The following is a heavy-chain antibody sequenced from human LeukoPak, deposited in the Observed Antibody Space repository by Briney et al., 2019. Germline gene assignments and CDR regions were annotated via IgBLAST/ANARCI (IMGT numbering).Heavy chain of an antibody. CDR1: GSNFTSYW. CDR2: IYPGDSDT. D-gene: IGHD1-26*01. V-gene: IGHV5-51*01. J-gene: IGHJ6*03. CDR3: ASGIPDMDV. Sequence: GGSLQISCKGSGSNFTSYWIGGARQLPGKGLEWMGIIYPGDSDTRDSPSFQGQVTISADKSISTAYLQWSSLKASDTAMYYCASGIPDMDVWGKGTTVTVSS.